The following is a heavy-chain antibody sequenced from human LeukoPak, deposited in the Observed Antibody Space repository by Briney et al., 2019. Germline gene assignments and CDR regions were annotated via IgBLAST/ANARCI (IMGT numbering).Heavy chain of an antibody. V-gene: IGHV3-74*01. Sequence: GGSLRLSCAASGFTFSNYWMHWVRPAPGKGLVWVSRIYTDGSSTNYADSVKGRFTISRDNAKNTLYLQMNSLRAEDTAVYYCARGASNRFDYWGQGTLVTVSS. CDR1: GFTFSNYW. J-gene: IGHJ4*02. D-gene: IGHD1-14*01. CDR3: ARGASNRFDY. CDR2: IYTDGSST.